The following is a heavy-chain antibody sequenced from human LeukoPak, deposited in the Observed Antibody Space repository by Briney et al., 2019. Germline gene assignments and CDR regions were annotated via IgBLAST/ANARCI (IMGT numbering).Heavy chain of an antibody. Sequence: GESLKISCKGSGYSFTSYWIGWVRQMPGKGLEWMGIIYPGDSDTRYSPSFQGQVTISADKSISTAYLQWSSLKASDTAMYYCARSDVGIAATGIGDYWGQGTLVTVSS. CDR1: GYSFTSYW. J-gene: IGHJ4*02. D-gene: IGHD6-13*01. CDR2: IYPGDSDT. CDR3: ARSDVGIAATGIGDY. V-gene: IGHV5-51*01.